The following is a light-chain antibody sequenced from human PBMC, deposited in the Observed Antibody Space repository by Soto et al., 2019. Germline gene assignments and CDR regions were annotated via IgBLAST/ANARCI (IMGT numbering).Light chain of an antibody. CDR3: GTWDSSLSAGV. CDR2: ENN. J-gene: IGLJ7*01. V-gene: IGLV1-51*02. CDR1: SSNIGNNY. Sequence: QSVLTQPPSVSAAPGQTVTISCSGRSSNIGNNYVSWYQQLPGTAPKLLIYENNKRPSGIPDRFSGSKSGTSATLGITGLQTGDEADYYCGTWDSSLSAGVFGGGTQLTVL.